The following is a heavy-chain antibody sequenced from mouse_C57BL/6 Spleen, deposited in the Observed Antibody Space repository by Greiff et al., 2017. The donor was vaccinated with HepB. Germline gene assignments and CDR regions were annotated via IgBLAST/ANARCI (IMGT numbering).Heavy chain of an antibody. J-gene: IGHJ3*01. CDR3: ARSRSLPSY. CDR2: IHPNSGST. D-gene: IGHD6-1*01. Sequence: QVHVKQPGAELVKPGASVKLSCKASGYTFTSYWMHWVKQRPGQGLEWIGMIHPNSGSTNYNEKFKSKATLTVDKSSSTAYMQLSSLTSEDSAVYYCARSRSLPSYWGQGTLVTVSA. CDR1: GYTFTSYW. V-gene: IGHV1-64*01.